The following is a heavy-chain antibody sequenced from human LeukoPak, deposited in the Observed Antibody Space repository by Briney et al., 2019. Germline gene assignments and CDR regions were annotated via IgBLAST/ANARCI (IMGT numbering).Heavy chain of an antibody. J-gene: IGHJ4*02. V-gene: IGHV4-39*01. Sequence: SETLSLTCTVSGGSISSSSYYWGWIRQPPGKGLEWIGSIYYSGSTYYNPSLKSRVTISVDTSKNQFSLKLSSVTAADTAVYYCARLSDYPKSRYYFDYWGQGTLVTVSS. D-gene: IGHD4-11*01. CDR1: GGSISSSSYY. CDR2: IYYSGST. CDR3: ARLSDYPKSRYYFDY.